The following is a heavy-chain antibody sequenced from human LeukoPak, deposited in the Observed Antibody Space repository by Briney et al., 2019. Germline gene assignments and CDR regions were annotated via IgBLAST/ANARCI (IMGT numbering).Heavy chain of an antibody. CDR2: IYYSGST. Sequence: SETLSLTCTVSGGSISSGGYYWSWTRQHPGKGLEWIGYIYYSGSTYYNPSLKSRVTISVDTSKNQFSLKLSSVTAADTAVYYCARSTVVTPVYYYGMDVWGQGTTVTVSS. J-gene: IGHJ6*02. D-gene: IGHD4-23*01. CDR3: ARSTVVTPVYYYGMDV. CDR1: GGSISSGGYY. V-gene: IGHV4-31*03.